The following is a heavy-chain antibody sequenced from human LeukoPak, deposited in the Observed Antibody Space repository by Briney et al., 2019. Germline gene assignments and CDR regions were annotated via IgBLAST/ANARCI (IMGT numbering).Heavy chain of an antibody. CDR1: GFTFSFYA. CDR2: IIDTGGAT. D-gene: IGHD3-10*01. V-gene: IGHV3-23*01. CDR3: AKFNGHPTTNYYMDV. Sequence: GPLRLSCAASGFTFSFYAMSWVRQAPGKGLEWVSGIIDTGGATYYADSVKGRFTISRDNSKNTLFLQMNSLRAEDTAVYYCAKFNGHPTTNYYMDVWGEGTTVTVSS. J-gene: IGHJ6*04.